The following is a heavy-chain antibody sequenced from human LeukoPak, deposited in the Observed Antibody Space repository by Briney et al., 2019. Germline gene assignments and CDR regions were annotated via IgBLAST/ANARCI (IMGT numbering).Heavy chain of an antibody. CDR3: ARLAVYSASAEFDY. CDR2: IYHGENT. D-gene: IGHD6-13*01. Sequence: PSETLSLTCTVSGDSISSYYWNWIRQPPGKGLEWIGYIYHGENTNYSPSLKSRVTISADTSKNQFSLRRSSVTAADAAVYYWARLAVYSASAEFDYWGQGTRVTVSS. CDR1: GDSISSYY. V-gene: IGHV4-59*08. J-gene: IGHJ4*02.